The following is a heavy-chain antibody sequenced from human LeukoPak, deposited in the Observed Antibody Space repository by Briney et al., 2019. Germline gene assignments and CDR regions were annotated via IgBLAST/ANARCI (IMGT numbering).Heavy chain of an antibody. D-gene: IGHD3-10*01. CDR1: GFTFSDYY. V-gene: IGHV3-11*01. Sequence: GGSLRLSCAASGFTFSDYYMNWIRQAPGKGLEWVSYLSSSGSTIYYADSVKGRFTISRDNAKNSLYLQMNSLRAEDTAVYYCARDNYGSGSYYYYYYMDVWGKGTTVTISS. CDR3: ARDNYGSGSYYYYYYMDV. CDR2: LSSSGSTI. J-gene: IGHJ6*03.